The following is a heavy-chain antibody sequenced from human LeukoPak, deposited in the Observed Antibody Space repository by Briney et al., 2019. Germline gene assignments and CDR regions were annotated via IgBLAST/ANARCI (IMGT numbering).Heavy chain of an antibody. Sequence: PGGSLRLSCAASGFTFSSYAMGWVRQAPGKGLRWVSAISGGGGSTYYADSVKGRFTISRDNSKNTLFLQMNSLRAEDTAVYYCAKDYYDSSGPSFDYWGQGTLVTVSS. CDR1: GFTFSSYA. V-gene: IGHV3-23*01. CDR3: AKDYYDSSGPSFDY. J-gene: IGHJ4*02. CDR2: ISGGGGST. D-gene: IGHD3-22*01.